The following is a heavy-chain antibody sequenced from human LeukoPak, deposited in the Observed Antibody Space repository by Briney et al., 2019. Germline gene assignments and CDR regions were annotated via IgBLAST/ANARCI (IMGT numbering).Heavy chain of an antibody. D-gene: IGHD2-15*01. J-gene: IGHJ4*02. CDR1: GGSIRSSYYY. CDR2: IYDSGST. CDR3: ASETPILDY. V-gene: IGHV4-39*01. Sequence: SETLSLTCTVSGGSIRSSYYYWGWIRQPPGKGLEWIGSIYDSGSTYYNPSLKSRVTISVDTSKNQFSLKLNSVTAADTAVYYCASETPILDYWGQGTLVTVSS.